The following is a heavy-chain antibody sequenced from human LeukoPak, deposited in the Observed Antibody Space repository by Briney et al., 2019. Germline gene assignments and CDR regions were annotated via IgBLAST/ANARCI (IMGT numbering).Heavy chain of an antibody. CDR1: GGSISSYY. V-gene: IGHV4-59*01. Sequence: SETLSLTCTVPGGSISSYYWSWIRQPPGKGLEWIGYIYYSGSTNYNPSLKSRVTISVDTSKNHFSLSLSSVTAADTAVYYCTRSYYYDSSGYTLLDYWGQGTLVTVSS. D-gene: IGHD3-22*01. CDR3: TRSYYYDSSGYTLLDY. J-gene: IGHJ4*02. CDR2: IYYSGST.